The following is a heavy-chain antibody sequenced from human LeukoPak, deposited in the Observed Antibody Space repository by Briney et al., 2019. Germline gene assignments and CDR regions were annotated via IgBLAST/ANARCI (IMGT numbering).Heavy chain of an antibody. V-gene: IGHV5-51*01. CDR2: IYPGDSDA. D-gene: IGHD1-26*01. Sequence: GESLKISCKGSGYRFTNYWIGWVRQMPGKGLEWMGIIYPGDSDARYSPSFQGQVTISADKSISTAYLQWSSLKASDTAMYYCARRRDLYSGSYHPFDYWGQGTLVTVSS. CDR1: GYRFTNYW. J-gene: IGHJ4*02. CDR3: ARRRDLYSGSYHPFDY.